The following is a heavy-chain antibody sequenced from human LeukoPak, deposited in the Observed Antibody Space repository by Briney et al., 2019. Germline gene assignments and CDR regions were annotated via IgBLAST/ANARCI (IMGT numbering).Heavy chain of an antibody. CDR1: GGTFSSYA. Sequence: SVKVSCKASGGTFSSYAISWVRQAPGQGLEWMGGIIPIFGTANYAQKFQGRVTITTDESTSTAYMELSSLRSEDAAVYYCARDLSDILSGLQQIDYWGQGTLVTVSS. D-gene: IGHD3-9*01. CDR2: IIPIFGTA. V-gene: IGHV1-69*05. J-gene: IGHJ4*02. CDR3: ARDLSDILSGLQQIDY.